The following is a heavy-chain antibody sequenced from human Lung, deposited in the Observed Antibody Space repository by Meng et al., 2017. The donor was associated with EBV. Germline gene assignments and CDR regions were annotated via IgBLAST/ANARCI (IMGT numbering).Heavy chain of an antibody. CDR3: SFTES. V-gene: IGHV3-30*03. J-gene: IGHJ4*02. Sequence: QVQLVESGGGVVQPGRSLRLSCAASGFTFRSYGMHWVRQAPGKGLEWVAVISYDGSNKYYADSVKGRFTISRDNSKNTLYLQMNSLRAEDTAVYYCSFTESWGQGTLVTVSS. CDR1: GFTFRSYG. CDR2: ISYDGSNK. D-gene: IGHD1-14*01.